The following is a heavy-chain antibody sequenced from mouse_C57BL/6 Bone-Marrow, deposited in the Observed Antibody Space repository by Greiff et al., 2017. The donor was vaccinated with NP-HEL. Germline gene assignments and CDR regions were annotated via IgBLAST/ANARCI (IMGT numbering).Heavy chain of an antibody. J-gene: IGHJ1*03. CDR3: ARESGSSYVGYFDV. Sequence: EVKLMESGGGLVKPGGSLKLSCAASGFTFSDYGMHWVRQAPEKGLEWVAYISSGSSTIYYADTVKGRFTISRANAKNTLFLQMTSLRSEDTAMYYCARESGSSYVGYFDVWGTGTTVTVSS. CDR2: ISSGSSTI. V-gene: IGHV5-17*01. D-gene: IGHD1-1*01. CDR1: GFTFSDYG.